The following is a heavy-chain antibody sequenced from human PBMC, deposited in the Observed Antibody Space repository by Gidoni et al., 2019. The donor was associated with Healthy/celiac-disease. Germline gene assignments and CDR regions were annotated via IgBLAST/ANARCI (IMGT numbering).Heavy chain of an antibody. Sequence: QLQLQESGTGLGKPSETLSLTCTVCGGPISSSSYYSGSIRQPPGKGLEWIGSIYYSGSTNYNPSIKSGVTISVDTYKNQFSLKLSSVPAADTAVYYCARLERWAIVAFDIWGQGTMVTVSS. CDR2: IYYSGST. J-gene: IGHJ3*02. CDR1: GGPISSSSYY. D-gene: IGHD1-26*01. V-gene: IGHV4-39*01. CDR3: ARLERWAIVAFDI.